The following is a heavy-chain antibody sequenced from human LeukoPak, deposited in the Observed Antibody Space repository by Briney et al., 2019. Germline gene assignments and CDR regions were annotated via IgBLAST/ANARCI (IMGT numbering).Heavy chain of an antibody. CDR2: ISGSGGST. CDR3: AKDSTGYCSSTSCYTGVSY. J-gene: IGHJ4*02. Sequence: GGSLRLSCAASGFTFSNYAMSWVRQAPGKGLEWVSAISGSGGSTYYADSVKGRFTISRDNSKNTLYLQMNSLRAEDTAVYYCAKDSTGYCSSTSCYTGVSYWGQGTLVTVSS. D-gene: IGHD2-2*02. CDR1: GFTFSNYA. V-gene: IGHV3-23*01.